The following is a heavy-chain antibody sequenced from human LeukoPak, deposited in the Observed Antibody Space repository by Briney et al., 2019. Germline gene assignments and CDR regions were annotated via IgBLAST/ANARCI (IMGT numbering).Heavy chain of an antibody. CDR3: ARDPRQWPLRY. CDR2: IKQDGSEK. CDR1: GFTFSNYW. Sequence: PGGSLRLSCAASGFTFSNYWTSWVRQAPGKGLEWEANIKQDGSEKYYVDSVKGRFTISRDNAKNSLYLQMNSLRAEDTAVYYCARDPRQWPLRYWGQGTLVTVSS. V-gene: IGHV3-7*04. J-gene: IGHJ4*02. D-gene: IGHD6-19*01.